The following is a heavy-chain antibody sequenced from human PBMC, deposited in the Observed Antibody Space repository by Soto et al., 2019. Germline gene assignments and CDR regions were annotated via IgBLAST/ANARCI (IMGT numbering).Heavy chain of an antibody. CDR1: GYTFTSYD. J-gene: IGHJ6*02. Sequence: ASVKVSCKASGYTFTSYDINWVRQATGQGLEWMGWMNPNSGNTGYAQKFQGRVTMTRNTSISTAYMELSSLRSEDTAVYYCARALLGCSGGSCYRPYYYYGMDVWGQGT. CDR2: MNPNSGNT. CDR3: ARALLGCSGGSCYRPYYYYGMDV. D-gene: IGHD2-15*01. V-gene: IGHV1-8*01.